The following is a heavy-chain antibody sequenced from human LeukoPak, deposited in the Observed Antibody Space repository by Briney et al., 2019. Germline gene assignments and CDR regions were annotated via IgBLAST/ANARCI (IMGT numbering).Heavy chain of an antibody. CDR2: ISGSGGST. Sequence: PGGSLRLSCTTSGFSFSVSGMHWVRRAPGKGLEWVSAISGSGGSTYYADSVKGRFTISRDNSKNTLYLQMNSLRAEDTAVYYCAKPITFGGVIVNDAFDIWGQGTMVTVSS. J-gene: IGHJ3*02. D-gene: IGHD3-16*02. CDR3: AKPITFGGVIVNDAFDI. CDR1: GFSFSVSG. V-gene: IGHV3-23*01.